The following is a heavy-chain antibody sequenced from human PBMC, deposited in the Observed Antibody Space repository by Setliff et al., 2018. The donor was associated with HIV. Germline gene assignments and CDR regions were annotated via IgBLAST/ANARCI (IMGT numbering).Heavy chain of an antibody. V-gene: IGHV1-46*01. CDR1: GYTFTTYY. D-gene: IGHD2-15*01. CDR2: TNPNSGRT. J-gene: IGHJ5*02. Sequence: EASVKVPCKASGYTFTTYYIHWVRQAPGQGLEWMTITNPNSGRTTYAQKFQGRVTVTRDTSTSTVFMEVNSLRVEDTAVYYCAKDSGAWSVDHWGQGTLVTVSS. CDR3: AKDSGAWSVDH.